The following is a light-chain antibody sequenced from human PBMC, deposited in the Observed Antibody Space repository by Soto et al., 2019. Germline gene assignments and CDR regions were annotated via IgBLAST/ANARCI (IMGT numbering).Light chain of an antibody. V-gene: IGLV1-40*01. CDR1: NSNIGAGFA. Sequence: QSVLTQPPSVSGAPGQRVTISCTGSNSNIGAGFAVHWYQQLPGTAPKLLIHGNNNRPSGVSDRFSGSKSDTSASLAITGLQADDEADYYCHSYDSRLNCYVFGTGTKLTVL. CDR3: HSYDSRLNCYV. J-gene: IGLJ1*01. CDR2: GNN.